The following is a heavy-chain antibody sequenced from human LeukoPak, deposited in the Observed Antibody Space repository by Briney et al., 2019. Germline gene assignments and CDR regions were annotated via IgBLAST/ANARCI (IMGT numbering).Heavy chain of an antibody. Sequence: GGSLRLPCAASGLTFNNYAMNWVRQAPGKGLEWVSSISGGGETTYYADSAKGRFTISRDNSQNTLYLQMNSLRAEDTAVYYCARDYADYVGYFFFDYWGQGTLVTVSS. CDR2: ISGGGETT. J-gene: IGHJ4*02. D-gene: IGHD4-17*01. V-gene: IGHV3-23*01. CDR1: GLTFNNYA. CDR3: ARDYADYVGYFFFDY.